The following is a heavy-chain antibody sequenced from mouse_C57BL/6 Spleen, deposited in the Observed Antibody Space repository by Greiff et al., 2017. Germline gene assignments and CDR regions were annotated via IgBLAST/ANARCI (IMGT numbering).Heavy chain of an antibody. CDR3: ARWEPFYFDY. CDR2: INPSSGYT. D-gene: IGHD4-1*01. Sequence: QVQLQQSGAELARPGASVKMSCKASGYTFTSYTMHWVKQRPGQGLEWIGYINPSSGYTKYNQKFKDKATLTADKSSSPAYMQLSSLTSEDSAVYYCARWEPFYFDYRGQGTTLTVSS. CDR1: GYTFTSYT. J-gene: IGHJ2*01. V-gene: IGHV1-4*01.